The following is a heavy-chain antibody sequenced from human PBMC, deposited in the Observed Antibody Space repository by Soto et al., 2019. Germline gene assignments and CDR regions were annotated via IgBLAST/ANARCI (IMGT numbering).Heavy chain of an antibody. CDR3: TSRIAARPGYYYGMDV. CDR2: IRSKANSYAT. Sequence: EVQLVESGGGLVQPGGSLKLSCAASGFTFSGSAMHWVRQASGKGLEWVGRIRSKANSYATAYAASVKGRFTISRDDSKNTAYLQMNSLKTEDTAVYYCTSRIAARPGYYYGMDVWGQGTTVTVSS. CDR1: GFTFSGSA. V-gene: IGHV3-73*01. D-gene: IGHD6-6*01. J-gene: IGHJ6*02.